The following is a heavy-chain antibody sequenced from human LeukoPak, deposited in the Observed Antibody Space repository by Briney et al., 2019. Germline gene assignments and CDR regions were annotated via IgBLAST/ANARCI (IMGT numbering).Heavy chain of an antibody. Sequence: ASVKVSCKASGYTLTRYYTHWVRQPPGRGREWMGIINPSGGSTSYAQKFRGRVTMTRDMSTSKVYMELGSLRSEDTAVYYCARDPGGRYYYYYMDVWGKGTTVAVSS. CDR1: GYTLTRYY. J-gene: IGHJ6*03. CDR3: ARDPGGRYYYYYMDV. D-gene: IGHD2-8*02. CDR2: INPSGGST. V-gene: IGHV1-46*01.